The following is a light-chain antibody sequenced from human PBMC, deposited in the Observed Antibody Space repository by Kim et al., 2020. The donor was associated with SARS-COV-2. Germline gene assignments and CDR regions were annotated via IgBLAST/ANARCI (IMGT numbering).Light chain of an antibody. CDR3: QQYGSSPPYT. V-gene: IGKV3-20*01. CDR2: GTS. J-gene: IGKJ2*01. Sequence: SPGGRATLSCRASQSISSPYVAWYQQKPGQAPRLLIYGTSNKATGIPDRFSGSGSGTDFTLTISRLEPEDFAVYYCQQYGSSPPYTFGQGTKLEI. CDR1: QSISSPY.